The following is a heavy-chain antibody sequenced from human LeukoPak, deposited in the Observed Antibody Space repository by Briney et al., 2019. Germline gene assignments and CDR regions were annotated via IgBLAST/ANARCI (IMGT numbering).Heavy chain of an antibody. J-gene: IGHJ2*01. CDR1: GYTFTGYY. CDR3: AREHSELTGDVWYFDL. D-gene: IGHD7-27*01. Sequence: ASVKVSCKASGYTFTGYYMHWVRQAPGQGLEWMGWINPNSGGTNYAQKFQGRVTMTRDTSISTAYMELSRLRSDDTAVYYCAREHSELTGDVWYFDLWGRGTLVTVSS. V-gene: IGHV1-2*02. CDR2: INPNSGGT.